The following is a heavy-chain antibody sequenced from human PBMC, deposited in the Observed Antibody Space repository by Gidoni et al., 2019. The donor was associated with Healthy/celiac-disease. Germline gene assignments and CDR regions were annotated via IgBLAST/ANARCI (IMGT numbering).Heavy chain of an antibody. CDR1: GGSISSYY. CDR3: ARDRIVGATTSAFDI. J-gene: IGHJ3*02. D-gene: IGHD1-26*01. CDR2: IYYSGST. V-gene: IGHV4-59*01. Sequence: QVHLQESGLGLVKPSEPLSLTCTVSGGSISSYYWSWIRQPPGKGLEWIEYIYYSGSTNYNPSLKSRVTISVDTSKNQFSLKLSSVTAADTAVYYCARDRIVGATTSAFDIWGQGTMVTVSS.